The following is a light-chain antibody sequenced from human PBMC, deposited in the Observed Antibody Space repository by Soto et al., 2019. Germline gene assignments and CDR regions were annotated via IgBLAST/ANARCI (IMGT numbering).Light chain of an antibody. V-gene: IGLV1-44*01. CDR3: QTFDSTLTISWV. Sequence: QSVLIQASSMSGTPGQRVTISCSGSSSNIGSNTVNWYQQVPGTAPKLLIYGNHERPSGVPDRFSGSKSGTSASLAISGLQSEDEADYYCQTFDSTLTISWVFGGGTKVTVL. J-gene: IGLJ3*02. CDR2: GNH. CDR1: SSNIGSNT.